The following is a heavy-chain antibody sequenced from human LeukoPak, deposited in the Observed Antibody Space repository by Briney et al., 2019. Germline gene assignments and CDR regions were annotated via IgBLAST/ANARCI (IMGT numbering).Heavy chain of an antibody. CDR2: VYHSGST. D-gene: IGHD2-15*01. CDR1: GGSISSGYY. V-gene: IGHV4-38-2*01. J-gene: IGHJ4*02. CDR3: ATLGYCSGGSCYSTYYFDY. Sequence: SGTLSLTCAVSGGSISSGYYWGWIRQPPGKGLEWIGSVYHSGSTYYNPSLKSRVTISVDTSKNQFSLKLSSVTAADTAVYYCATLGYCSGGSCYSTYYFDYWGQGTLVTVSS.